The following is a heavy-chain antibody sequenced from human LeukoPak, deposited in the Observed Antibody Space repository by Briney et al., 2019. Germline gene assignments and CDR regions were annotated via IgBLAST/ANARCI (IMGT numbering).Heavy chain of an antibody. J-gene: IGHJ4*02. V-gene: IGHV3-74*01. Sequence: GGSLRLSCAASGFTFRNFWMHWVRQAPGKGLVWVSRINTDGSSTNYADSVKGRFTISRDNAKNTLYLQMNSLGAEDTAVYYCARDSAYCGGDCYSFDYWGQGTLVPVSS. CDR2: INTDGSST. CDR1: GFTFRNFW. D-gene: IGHD2-21*02. CDR3: ARDSAYCGGDCYSFDY.